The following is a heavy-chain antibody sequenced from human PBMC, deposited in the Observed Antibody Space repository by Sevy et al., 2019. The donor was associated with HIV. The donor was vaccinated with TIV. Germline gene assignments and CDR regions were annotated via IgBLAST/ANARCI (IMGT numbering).Heavy chain of an antibody. Sequence: GGSLRLSCAASGFSFSGYSMNWVRQAPGKGLEWVSYISSSSSTIYYADSVKGRFTISRDNAKNSLYLQMNSLRDEDKAVYYCARHPYYDSSGYVDYWGQGTLVTVSS. D-gene: IGHD3-22*01. V-gene: IGHV3-48*02. CDR1: GFSFSGYS. CDR3: ARHPYYDSSGYVDY. J-gene: IGHJ4*02. CDR2: ISSSSSTI.